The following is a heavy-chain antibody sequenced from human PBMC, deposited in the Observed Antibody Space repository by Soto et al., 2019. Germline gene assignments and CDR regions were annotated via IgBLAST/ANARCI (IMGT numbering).Heavy chain of an antibody. Sequence: QLQQWGAGLLKPSETLSLTCVVSGGTFSTYYYNWISQSPGKGLEWIGEINHSGNNNYSPSLKSRVTMSLDMSKNQFSLKLTSVTAADTAVYYCARGGSNDWQVAFDIWGQGTMVTVSS. CDR2: INHSGNN. CDR3: ARGGSNDWQVAFDI. J-gene: IGHJ3*02. CDR1: GGTFSTYY. V-gene: IGHV4-34*01. D-gene: IGHD3-9*01.